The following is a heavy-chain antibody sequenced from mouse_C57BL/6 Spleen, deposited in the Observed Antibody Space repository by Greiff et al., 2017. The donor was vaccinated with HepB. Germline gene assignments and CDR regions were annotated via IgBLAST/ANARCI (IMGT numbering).Heavy chain of an antibody. D-gene: IGHD2-2*01. CDR2: ISYDGSN. V-gene: IGHV3-6*01. CDR1: GYSITSGYY. CDR3: ARGGLSPYYFDY. Sequence: EVQLQQSGPGLVKPSQSLSLTCSVTGYSITSGYYWNWIRQFPGNKLEWMGYISYDGSNNYNPSLKNRISITRDTSKNQFFLKLNSVTTEDTATYYCARGGLSPYYFDYWGQGTTLTVSS. J-gene: IGHJ2*01.